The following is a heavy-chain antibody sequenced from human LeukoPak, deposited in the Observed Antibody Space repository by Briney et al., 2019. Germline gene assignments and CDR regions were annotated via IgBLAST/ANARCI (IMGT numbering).Heavy chain of an antibody. V-gene: IGHV3-30*02. D-gene: IGHD6-13*01. CDR3: AREGGRAVPGRFDQ. CDR2: IQNDGSDK. Sequence: GGSLRLSCAASGINFRSSGMHWVRQAPGKGLEWVTFIQNDGSDKYYAASVKGRFTISRDNSKNTVYLHMASLRADDTALYYCAREGGRAVPGRFDQWGRGTLVTVSS. CDR1: GINFRSSG. J-gene: IGHJ4*02.